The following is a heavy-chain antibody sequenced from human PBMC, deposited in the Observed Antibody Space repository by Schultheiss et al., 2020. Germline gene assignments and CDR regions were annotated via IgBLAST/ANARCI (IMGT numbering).Heavy chain of an antibody. Sequence: SQTLSLTCTVSGGSISSSSYYWGWIRQPPGKGLEWIGSIYYSGSTYYNPSLKSRVTISVDTSKNQFSLKLSSVTAADTAVYYCARDRPLRPFDPWGQGTLVTVSS. CDR3: ARDRPLRPFDP. V-gene: IGHV4-39*02. CDR1: GGSISSSSYY. J-gene: IGHJ5*02. CDR2: IYYSGST.